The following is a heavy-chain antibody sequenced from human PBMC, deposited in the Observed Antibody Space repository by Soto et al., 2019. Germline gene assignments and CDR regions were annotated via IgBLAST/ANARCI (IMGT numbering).Heavy chain of an antibody. CDR2: ISGSGGSP. D-gene: IGHD2-2*01. CDR1: GFIFSSYT. V-gene: IGHV3-23*01. CDR3: AKARCSSATCYVPDY. J-gene: IGHJ4*02. Sequence: EVQLLQSGGGLVQPGESLRLSCAASGFIFSSYTMSWVRQAPGKGLEWVSVISGSGGSPYHADSVQGGFTISRDNPKNTLYLQMNSLRAEDTAIYYCAKARCSSATCYVPDYWGQGTLVTVSS.